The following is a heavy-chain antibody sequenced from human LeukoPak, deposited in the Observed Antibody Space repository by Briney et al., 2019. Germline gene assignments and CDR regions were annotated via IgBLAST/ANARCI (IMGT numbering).Heavy chain of an antibody. V-gene: IGHV3-73*01. CDR1: GFIISDYA. J-gene: IGHJ4*02. Sequence: PGGSLRLSCSASGFIISDYAMHWVRQASGKGLEWVGRIRNKANSYATAYAASVIGRFTISRDDSTNTAYLQMNSLKTEDTAVYYCTSSSSGWVIDYWGQGTLVTVSS. CDR2: IRNKANSYAT. CDR3: TSSSSGWVIDY. D-gene: IGHD6-19*01.